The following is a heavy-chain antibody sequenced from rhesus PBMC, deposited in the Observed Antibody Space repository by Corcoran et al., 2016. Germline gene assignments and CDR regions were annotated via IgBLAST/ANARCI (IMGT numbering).Heavy chain of an antibody. Sequence: QVQLKESGPGLVKPSETLYLTCAVSGYSISSGYGWSWIRQPPGKGLEWIGYIGGRNGSTNYNPSLKSRVTFSRDPSKNQFSLKLSSVTAADTAVYYCARESTAAGFDYWGQGVLVTVSS. CDR2: IGGRNGST. J-gene: IGHJ4*01. D-gene: IGHD4-29*01. V-gene: IGHV4-127*01. CDR1: GYSISSGYG. CDR3: ARESTAAGFDY.